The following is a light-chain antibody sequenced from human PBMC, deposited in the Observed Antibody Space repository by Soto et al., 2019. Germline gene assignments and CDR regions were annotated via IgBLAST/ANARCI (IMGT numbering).Light chain of an antibody. Sequence: EIVMTQSPATLYESPGERATLSCRASQSVSSNLAWYQQKPGQAPRLLISGAYTRATDIPARFSGSGSGTEFTLTISSLQSEDFAVYYCQQYNNWPYTFGQGTKLEIK. V-gene: IGKV3-15*01. CDR2: GAY. J-gene: IGKJ2*01. CDR1: QSVSSN. CDR3: QQYNNWPYT.